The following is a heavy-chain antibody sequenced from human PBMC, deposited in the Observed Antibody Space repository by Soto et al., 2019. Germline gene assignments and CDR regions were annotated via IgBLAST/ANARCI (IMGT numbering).Heavy chain of an antibody. CDR2: IYHSGST. CDR1: GYSITNGYY. V-gene: IGHV4-38-2*01. D-gene: IGHD2-2*01. CDR3: ARVGGGGPVTAAIDRCDS. J-gene: IGHJ4*02. Sequence: PSETLSLTCAVSGYSITNGYYWGWIRQPPGRGLEWIGSIYHSGSTSYNPSLRSRVTISVVTSKNQFSLKLRSVTAADTAMYYCARVGGGGPVTAAIDRCDSWGQGTQVTVSS.